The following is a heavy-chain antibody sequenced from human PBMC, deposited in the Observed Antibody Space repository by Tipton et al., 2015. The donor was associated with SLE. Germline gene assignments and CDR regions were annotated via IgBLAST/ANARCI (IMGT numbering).Heavy chain of an antibody. CDR2: VYISGSP. CDR1: GVSISSGSYY. Sequence: TLSLTCTVSGVSISSGSYYWNWIRQSAGKGLEWIGRVYISGSPYYNPSLKSRVAMSVDTSKNQFSLRLTSVTAADTAVYYCARAGAGYYYYYYMDVWGKGTAVTVSS. CDR3: ARAGAGYYYYYYMDV. V-gene: IGHV4-61*02. J-gene: IGHJ6*03.